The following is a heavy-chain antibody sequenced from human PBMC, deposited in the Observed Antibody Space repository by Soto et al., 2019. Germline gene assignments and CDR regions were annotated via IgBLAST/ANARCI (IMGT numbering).Heavy chain of an antibody. CDR2: ISSSGSTI. J-gene: IGHJ6*02. Sequence: GGSLRLSCAASGFTFSSYEMNWVRQAPGKGLEWVSYISSSGSTIYYADSVKGRFTISRDNAKNSLYLQMNSLRAEDTAVYYCARATVVTHGMDVWGQGTTVTVSS. CDR3: ARATVVTHGMDV. CDR1: GFTFSSYE. D-gene: IGHD4-17*01. V-gene: IGHV3-48*03.